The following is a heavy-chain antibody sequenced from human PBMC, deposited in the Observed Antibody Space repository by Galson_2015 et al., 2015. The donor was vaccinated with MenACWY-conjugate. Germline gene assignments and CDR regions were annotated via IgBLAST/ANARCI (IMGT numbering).Heavy chain of an antibody. Sequence: SVKVSCKASGYAFSSYGINWVRQAPGQGLEWMGWISAYNGNTNYAQNLQDRVTMTTDKSTNTAYMYLRSLRSDDTAVYYCASGFIGRGVMTESTIHSFEHLGPGTPVTVSS. CDR2: ISAYNGNT. CDR1: GYAFSSYG. CDR3: ASGFIGRGVMTESTIHSFEH. V-gene: IGHV1-18*01. J-gene: IGHJ4*02. D-gene: IGHD3-10*01.